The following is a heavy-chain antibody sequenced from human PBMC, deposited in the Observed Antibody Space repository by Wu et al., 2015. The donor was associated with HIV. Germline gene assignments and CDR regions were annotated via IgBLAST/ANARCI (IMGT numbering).Heavy chain of an antibody. V-gene: IGHV1-2*02. Sequence: QVQLVQSGAEVKKPGASVKVSCKASGYTFTGYYMHWVRQAPGQGLEWMGWINPNSGGTNYAQKFQGRVTMTRDTSISTAYMELSRLRSDDTAVYYCARDIVVVVAATPDAFDIWGQGTMVTVSS. CDR2: INPNSGGT. CDR3: ARDIVVVVAATPDAFDI. CDR1: GYTFTGYY. D-gene: IGHD2-15*01. J-gene: IGHJ3*02.